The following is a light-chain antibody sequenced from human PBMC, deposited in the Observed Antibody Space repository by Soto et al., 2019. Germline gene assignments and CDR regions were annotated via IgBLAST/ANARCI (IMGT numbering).Light chain of an antibody. Sequence: IQLTQSPSSLSASVGDRVTITCRASQGISSYLGWYQQKPGKAPNLLIYDASTLHSGVPSRFSGGGSGTDFTLTISSLQPEDFATYYCQQVNVYPSTFGGGTEVDIK. J-gene: IGKJ4*01. CDR3: QQVNVYPST. CDR1: QGISSY. CDR2: DAS. V-gene: IGKV1-9*01.